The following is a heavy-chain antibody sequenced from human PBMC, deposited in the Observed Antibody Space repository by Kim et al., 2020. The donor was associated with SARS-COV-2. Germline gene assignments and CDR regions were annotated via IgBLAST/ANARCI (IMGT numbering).Heavy chain of an antibody. V-gene: IGHV3-23*01. Sequence: GGSLRLSCAASGFTFSSYAMSWVRQAPGKGLEWVSAISGSGGSTYYADSVKGRFTISRDNSKNTLYLQMNSLRAEDTAVYYCAKDPFYCSGGSCYSDLDYWGQGTLVTVSS. D-gene: IGHD2-15*01. J-gene: IGHJ4*02. CDR1: GFTFSSYA. CDR2: ISGSGGST. CDR3: AKDPFYCSGGSCYSDLDY.